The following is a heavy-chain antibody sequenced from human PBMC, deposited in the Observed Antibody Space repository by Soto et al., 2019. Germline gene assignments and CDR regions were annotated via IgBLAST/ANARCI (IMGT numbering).Heavy chain of an antibody. J-gene: IGHJ4*02. Sequence: GGSPRLSCAASGFTFSSYAMSGVRQAPGKGLEWVSAISGSGGSTYYADSVKGRFTISRDNSKNTLYLQMNSLRAEDTAVYYCAKESRYSSGWSDYWGQGTLVTVSS. CDR3: AKESRYSSGWSDY. CDR2: ISGSGGST. D-gene: IGHD6-19*01. V-gene: IGHV3-23*01. CDR1: GFTFSSYA.